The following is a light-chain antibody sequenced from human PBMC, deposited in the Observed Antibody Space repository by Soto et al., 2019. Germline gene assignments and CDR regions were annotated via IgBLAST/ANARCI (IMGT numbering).Light chain of an antibody. V-gene: IGKV3-15*01. CDR3: QQYNNWPLT. CDR2: GAS. J-gene: IGKJ1*01. Sequence: LTQSHGTLSLSRGEIATLSCSAIERIYSAYLAWYQQKPGQAPRLLIYGASTRATGIPARFSGSGSGTEFTLTISSLQSEDFAVYYCQQYNNWPLTFGQGTKVDI. CDR1: ERIYSAY.